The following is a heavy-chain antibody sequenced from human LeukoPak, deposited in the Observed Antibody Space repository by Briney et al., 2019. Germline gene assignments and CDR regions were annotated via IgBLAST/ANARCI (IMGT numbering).Heavy chain of an antibody. J-gene: IGHJ4*02. CDR1: GGSISSGGYY. CDR2: IYYSGST. CDR3: ARVGRGQLWSDY. D-gene: IGHD5-18*01. Sequence: SQTLSLTCTVSGGSISSGGYYWRWIRQHPGKGLEWIRYIYYSGSTYYNPSLNSRVTISVDTSKNQFSLKLSSVTAADMAVYCCARVGRGQLWSDYWGQGTLVTVS. V-gene: IGHV4-31*03.